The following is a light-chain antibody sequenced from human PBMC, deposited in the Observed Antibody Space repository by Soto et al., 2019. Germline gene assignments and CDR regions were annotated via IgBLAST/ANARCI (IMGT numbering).Light chain of an antibody. J-gene: IGLJ1*01. Sequence: QSALTQPASVSGSPGQSITISCTGTSSDVGGYNYVSWFQLYPGKAPKLMIYDVSTRPSGVSNRFSGSKSGNTASLTISGLQAEDEADYYCSSYTTTDTYVFGTGTKVTVL. CDR1: SSDVGGYNY. CDR3: SSYTTTDTYV. CDR2: DVS. V-gene: IGLV2-14*01.